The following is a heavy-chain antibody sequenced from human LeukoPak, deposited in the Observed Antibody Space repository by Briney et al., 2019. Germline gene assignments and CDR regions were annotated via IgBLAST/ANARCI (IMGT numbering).Heavy chain of an antibody. CDR3: ARDWGYYYDTPYYYGMDV. CDR1: ELTFSTYA. CDR2: ISYDGSNK. J-gene: IGHJ6*02. V-gene: IGHV3-30-3*01. Sequence: GGSLRLSCAASELTFSTYAMHWVRQAPGKGLEWVAIISYDGSNKYYPESVKGRFTISRDNSKNTLYLQMNSLRAEDTAVYNCARDWGYYYDTPYYYGMDVWGQGTTVTVSS. D-gene: IGHD3-22*01.